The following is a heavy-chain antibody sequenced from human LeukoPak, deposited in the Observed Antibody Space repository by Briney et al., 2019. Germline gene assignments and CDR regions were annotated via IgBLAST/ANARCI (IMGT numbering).Heavy chain of an antibody. CDR3: ARDGTFSHWFDP. Sequence: ASVKVSCKASGYTFTSYDINWVRQATGQGLEWMGWMNPNSGNTGYAQKFQGRVTMTRNTSISTAYMELSSLRSEDTAVYYCARDGTFSHWFDPWGQGTLVTVSS. J-gene: IGHJ5*02. D-gene: IGHD2/OR15-2a*01. CDR2: MNPNSGNT. CDR1: GYTFTSYD. V-gene: IGHV1-8*01.